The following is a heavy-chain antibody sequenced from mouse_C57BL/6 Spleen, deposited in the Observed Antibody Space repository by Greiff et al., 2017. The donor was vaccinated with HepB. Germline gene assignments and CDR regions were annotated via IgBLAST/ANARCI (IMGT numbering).Heavy chain of an antibody. CDR2: INPSSGYT. Sequence: QVQLQQSGAELARPGASVKMSCKASGYTFTSYTMHWVKQRPGQGLEWIGYINPSSGYTKYNQKFKDKATLTADKSSSTAYMQLSSLTSEDSAVYYCARQFYYYGSSWAFFDYWGQGTTLTVSS. J-gene: IGHJ2*01. D-gene: IGHD1-1*01. V-gene: IGHV1-4*01. CDR1: GYTFTSYT. CDR3: ARQFYYYGSSWAFFDY.